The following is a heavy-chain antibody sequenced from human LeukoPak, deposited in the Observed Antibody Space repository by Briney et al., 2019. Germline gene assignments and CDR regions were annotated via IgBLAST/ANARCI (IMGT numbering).Heavy chain of an antibody. D-gene: IGHD6-13*01. Sequence: SETLSLTCTVSGGSISSGSYYWSWIRQPAGKGLEWIGRIYTSGSTNYNPSLKSRVTISVDTSKNQFSLKLSSVTAADTAVYYCARGLRVIAAAGTNPRPNYYYHMDVWGKGTTVTISS. J-gene: IGHJ6*03. CDR3: ARGLRVIAAAGTNPRPNYYYHMDV. CDR2: IYTSGST. V-gene: IGHV4-61*02. CDR1: GGSISSGSYY.